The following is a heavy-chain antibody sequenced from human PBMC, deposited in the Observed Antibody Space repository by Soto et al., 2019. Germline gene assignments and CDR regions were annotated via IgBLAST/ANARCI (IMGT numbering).Heavy chain of an antibody. CDR1: GITVSNNY. Sequence: GSLRLSCAVSGITVSNNYLSWVRQASGKGLEWVSVIHSGGDTHYADSVRGRFTISRDNSKNTLYLQMNSLRAEDTAVYYCARSRTGTTYGGMDVWGQGTTVTVSS. V-gene: IGHV3-66*01. CDR2: IHSGGDT. CDR3: ARSRTGTTYGGMDV. D-gene: IGHD1-7*01. J-gene: IGHJ6*02.